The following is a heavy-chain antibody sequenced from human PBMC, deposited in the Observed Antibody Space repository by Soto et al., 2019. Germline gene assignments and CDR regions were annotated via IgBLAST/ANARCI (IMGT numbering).Heavy chain of an antibody. Sequence: SVKVSXKASGGTFSSYAISWVRQAPGQGLGWMGGIIPIFGTANYAQKFQGRVTITADESTSTAYMELSSLRSEDTAVYFCAREYNWNDVRYGMDVWGQGTTVTVSS. V-gene: IGHV1-69*13. D-gene: IGHD1-20*01. CDR3: AREYNWNDVRYGMDV. J-gene: IGHJ6*02. CDR2: IIPIFGTA. CDR1: GGTFSSYA.